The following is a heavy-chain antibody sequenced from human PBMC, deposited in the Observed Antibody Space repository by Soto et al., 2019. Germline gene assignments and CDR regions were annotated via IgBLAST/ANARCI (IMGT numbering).Heavy chain of an antibody. CDR2: TYYRSKWYN. V-gene: IGHV6-1*01. Sequence: QVQLQQSEPGLVKPSQTLSLTCAISGDSVSSSSVTWNWIRQSPSSGLEWLGRTYYRSKWYNDYAESMKSRITLNPDTSKNQFSLHLNSVTPEDTAVYYCVRLIGNSWLDFWGQGTLVTVSS. D-gene: IGHD1-26*01. CDR1: GDSVSSSSVT. CDR3: VRLIGNSWLDF. J-gene: IGHJ5*01.